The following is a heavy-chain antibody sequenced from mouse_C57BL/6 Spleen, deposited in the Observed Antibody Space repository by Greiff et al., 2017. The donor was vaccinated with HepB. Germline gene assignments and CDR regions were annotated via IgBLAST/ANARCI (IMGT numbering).Heavy chain of an antibody. J-gene: IGHJ3*01. CDR3: ARIGDYCSSYPFAY. D-gene: IGHD1-1*01. CDR1: GYTFTSYW. V-gene: IGHV1-61*01. CDR2: IYPSDSET. Sequence: VQLQQPGAELVRPGSSVKLSCKASGYTFTSYWMDWVKQRPGQGLEWIGNIYPSDSETHYNQKFKDKATLTVDKSSSTAYMQLSSLTSEDSAVYYCARIGDYCSSYPFAYWGQGTLVTVSA.